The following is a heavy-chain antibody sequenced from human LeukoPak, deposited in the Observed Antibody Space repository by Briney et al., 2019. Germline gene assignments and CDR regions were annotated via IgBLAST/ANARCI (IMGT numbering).Heavy chain of an antibody. J-gene: IGHJ4*02. CDR2: IRYDGSNK. CDR1: GFTFSSYG. D-gene: IGHD3-22*01. CDR3: AKSFFRDYYDSSGYWFDY. Sequence: GGSLRLSCAASGFTFSSYGMHWVRQAPGKGLEWVAFIRYDGSNKYYADSVKGRFTISRDNSKNTLYLQMNSLRAEDTAVYYCAKSFFRDYYDSSGYWFDYWGQGTLVTVSS. V-gene: IGHV3-30*02.